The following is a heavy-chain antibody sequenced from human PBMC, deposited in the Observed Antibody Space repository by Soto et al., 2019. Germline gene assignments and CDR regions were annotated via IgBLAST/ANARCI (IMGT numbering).Heavy chain of an antibody. J-gene: IGHJ4*02. V-gene: IGHV4-39*01. Sequence: TLSLTCTVSGVSMNNTSYYWGWIRQSPGKGLEWIGTIYFSGSTFYNPSLKSRLTISIDRSKNQFSLRLTSVTAADTAVYYCARHGSYWGQGTLVTVSS. CDR1: GVSMNNTSYY. CDR3: ARHGSY. CDR2: IYFSGST.